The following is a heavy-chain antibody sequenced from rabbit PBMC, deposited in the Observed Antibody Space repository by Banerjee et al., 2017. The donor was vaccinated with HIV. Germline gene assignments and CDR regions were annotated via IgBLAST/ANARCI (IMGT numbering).Heavy chain of an antibody. Sequence: QSLEESGGDLVKPGASLTLTCTASGFDFISNAMCWFRQAPGKGLEWIACIYSGSSGRPYYASWAKGRFTISKASSTTVTLQMTSLTAADTATYFCARNAGYAAYGYVGHDGFDPWGPGTLVTVS. CDR1: GFDFISNA. CDR2: IYSGSSGRP. J-gene: IGHJ2*01. D-gene: IGHD6-1*01. CDR3: ARNAGYAAYGYVGHDGFDP. V-gene: IGHV1S40*01.